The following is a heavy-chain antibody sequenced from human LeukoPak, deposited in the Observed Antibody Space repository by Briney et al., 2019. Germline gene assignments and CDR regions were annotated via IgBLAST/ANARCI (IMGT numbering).Heavy chain of an antibody. J-gene: IGHJ4*02. CDR1: GFTFSSYW. D-gene: IGHD4-17*01. V-gene: IGHV3-74*01. CDR3: ASALTTVTPHFHC. Sequence: GGSLRLSCAASGFTFSSYWMHWVRQPPGKGLVWVSRIDTDGSSATCADSVKGRFTISRDNAKNTVYLQMNSLRVEDTGVYYCASALTTVTPHFHCWGQGTLVTVSS. CDR2: IDTDGSSA.